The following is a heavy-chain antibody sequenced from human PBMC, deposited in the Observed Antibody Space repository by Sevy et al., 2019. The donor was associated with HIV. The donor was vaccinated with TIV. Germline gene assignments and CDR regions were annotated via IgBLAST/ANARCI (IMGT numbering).Heavy chain of an antibody. V-gene: IGHV3-7*01. J-gene: IGHJ6*02. CDR1: GFTFSSHW. Sequence: GGSLRLSCAASGFTFSSHWMSWVRQAPGKGLEWVANINQDGSAKYYVDSVKGRFTISRDNAKNSLSLQMNSLGAEDXXXXXXXXXXXGIGMDVWGQGTTVTVSS. CDR3: XXXXXGIGMDV. D-gene: IGHD6-13*01. CDR2: INQDGSAK.